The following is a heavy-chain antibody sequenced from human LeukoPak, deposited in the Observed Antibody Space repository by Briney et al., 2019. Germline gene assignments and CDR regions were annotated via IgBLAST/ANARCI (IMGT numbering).Heavy chain of an antibody. Sequence: SETLSLTCTVSGGSISSSSYYWGWIRQPPGKGLEWIGSIYYSGSTYYNPSLKSRVTISVDTSKNQFSLKLSSVTAADTAVYYCASHFAQRVIIIRAIDYWGQGTLVTVSS. CDR3: ASHFAQRVIIIRAIDY. CDR1: GGSISSSSYY. V-gene: IGHV4-39*07. D-gene: IGHD3-10*01. CDR2: IYYSGST. J-gene: IGHJ4*02.